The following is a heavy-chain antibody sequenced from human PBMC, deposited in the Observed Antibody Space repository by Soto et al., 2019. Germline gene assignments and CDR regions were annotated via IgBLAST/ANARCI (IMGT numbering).Heavy chain of an antibody. CDR1: GGSISSYY. D-gene: IGHD3-22*01. CDR3: ARGNMIVVVITMDYGMDV. J-gene: IGHJ6*02. CDR2: IYCSGST. Sequence: PSETLSLTCTVSGGSISSYYWSWIRQPPGKGLEWIGYIYCSGSTNYNPSLKRRVTISVDTSKNQFSLKLSSVTAADTAVYYCARGNMIVVVITMDYGMDVWGQGTTVTVSS. V-gene: IGHV4-59*12.